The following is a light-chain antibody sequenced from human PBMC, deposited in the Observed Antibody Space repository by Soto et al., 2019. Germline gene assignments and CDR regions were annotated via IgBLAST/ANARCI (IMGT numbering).Light chain of an antibody. CDR1: QGISSY. CDR2: AAS. Sequence: DIRLTQSPSFLSASVGDRVTITCRASQGISSYLAWFQQKPGRAPKLLVYAASTLQSGVPSRFSGSGSGTEFTLTISSLQPEDFATYYCQQRKDYPLTFGGGTKVDIK. J-gene: IGKJ4*01. V-gene: IGKV1-9*01. CDR3: QQRKDYPLT.